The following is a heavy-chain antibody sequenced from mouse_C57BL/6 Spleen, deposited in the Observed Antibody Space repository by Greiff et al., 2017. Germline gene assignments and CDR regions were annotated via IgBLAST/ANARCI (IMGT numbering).Heavy chain of an antibody. Sequence: EVKLVESGGGLVKPGGSLKLSCAASGFTFSDYGMHWVRQAPEKGLEWVAYISSGSSTIYYADTVKGRFTISRDNAKNTLFLQMTSLRSEDTAMYYCARKQLNEAMDYWGQGTSVTVSS. D-gene: IGHD6-1*01. CDR3: ARKQLNEAMDY. J-gene: IGHJ4*01. CDR2: ISSGSSTI. V-gene: IGHV5-17*01. CDR1: GFTFSDYG.